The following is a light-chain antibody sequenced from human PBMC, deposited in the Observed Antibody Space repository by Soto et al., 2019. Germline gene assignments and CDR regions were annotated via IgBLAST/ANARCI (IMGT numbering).Light chain of an antibody. CDR3: SSYAGTNTRYL. Sequence: QSALTQPPSASGSPGQSVTISCTGKNSDVDSYNYLSWYQQHPGKAPKLMIFEVSKRPSGVPHRFSGSKAGNTASLTVSGLQAEDEDDYYCSSYAGTNTRYLFGTGTKVTVL. CDR1: NSDVDSYNY. CDR2: EVS. V-gene: IGLV2-8*01. J-gene: IGLJ1*01.